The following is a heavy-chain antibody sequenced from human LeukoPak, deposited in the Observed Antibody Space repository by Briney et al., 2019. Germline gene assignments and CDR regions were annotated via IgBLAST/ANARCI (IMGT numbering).Heavy chain of an antibody. V-gene: IGHV1-18*01. Sequence: ASVKVSCKASGYTFTSYGISWVRQAPGQGLEWMGWISAYNGNTNYAQKLQGRVTMTTDTSTSTAYMELRSLRSDDTAVYYCAGPSSGWYCLGYWGQGTLVTVSS. CDR3: AGPSSGWYCLGY. CDR2: ISAYNGNT. CDR1: GYTFTSYG. J-gene: IGHJ4*02. D-gene: IGHD6-19*01.